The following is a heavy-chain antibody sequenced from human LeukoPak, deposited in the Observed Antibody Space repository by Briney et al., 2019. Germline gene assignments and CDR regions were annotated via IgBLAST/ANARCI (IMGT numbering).Heavy chain of an antibody. J-gene: IGHJ5*02. CDR3: AKWRGGYYDFWSGYPNWFDP. D-gene: IGHD3-3*01. CDR2: ISSSSSYI. Sequence: GGSLRLSCAASGFTFSSYSMNWVRQAPGKGLEWVSSISSSSSYIYYADSVKGRFTISRDNAKNSLYLQMNSLRAEDTAVYYCAKWRGGYYDFWSGYPNWFDPWGQGTLVTVSS. V-gene: IGHV3-21*04. CDR1: GFTFSSYS.